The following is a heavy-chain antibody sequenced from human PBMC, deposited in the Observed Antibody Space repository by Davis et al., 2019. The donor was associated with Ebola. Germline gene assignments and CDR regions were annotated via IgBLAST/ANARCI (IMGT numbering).Heavy chain of an antibody. J-gene: IGHJ4*02. D-gene: IGHD3-22*01. CDR3: AGYDTKGYYYMTDY. CDR2: IYHTGGI. V-gene: IGHV4-4*02. CDR1: GVSIRSNNW. Sequence: PSETLSLTCAVSGVSIRSNNWWSWVRQTPGKGLEWIGEIYHTGGINYNPSLKSRVTISLDTSNNQFSLELTSVTAADTAVYYCAGYDTKGYYYMTDYWGQGTPVTVSS.